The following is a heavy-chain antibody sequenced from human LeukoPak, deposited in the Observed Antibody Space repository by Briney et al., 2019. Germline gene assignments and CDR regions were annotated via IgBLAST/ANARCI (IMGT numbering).Heavy chain of an antibody. CDR2: INPSGGST. D-gene: IGHD1-26*01. CDR1: GYTFTSYY. J-gene: IGHJ4*02. Sequence: DSVKLSCTASGYTFTSYYTHWVRHPHGQGREWKGIINPSGGSTNYAQKMQGRVTTTRDTSTSTVYMELSSLRSDDTAVYYCARSYSTYYYYFDYWGQGTLVTVSS. V-gene: IGHV1-46*04. CDR3: ARSYSTYYYYFDY.